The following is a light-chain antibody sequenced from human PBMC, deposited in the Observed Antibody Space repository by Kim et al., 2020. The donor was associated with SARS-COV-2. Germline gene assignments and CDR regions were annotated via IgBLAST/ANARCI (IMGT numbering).Light chain of an antibody. J-gene: IGLJ3*02. Sequence: QTVVTQEPSFSVSPGGTVTLTCGLTSGSVSTSYSPSWYQQIPGQAPRTLIYNTNTRSSGVPDRFFGSILGNKAALTITGAQADDESTYYCVLYVGTGSWVFGGGTQLTVL. V-gene: IGLV8-61*01. CDR3: VLYVGTGSWV. CDR2: NTN. CDR1: SGSVSTSYS.